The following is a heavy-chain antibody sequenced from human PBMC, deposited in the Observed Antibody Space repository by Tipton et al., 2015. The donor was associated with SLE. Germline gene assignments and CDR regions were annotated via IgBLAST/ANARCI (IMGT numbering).Heavy chain of an antibody. V-gene: IGHV4-38-2*02. Sequence: TLSLTCTVSGYSISSGYYWGWIRQPPGKGLEWIGYISYSGSTNYNPSLKSRVTISVDTSKNQFSLKLSSVTAADTAVYYCARAGLATSYYYYMDVWGKGTTVTVSS. CDR2: ISYSGST. CDR1: GYSISSGYY. CDR3: ARAGLATSYYYYMDV. D-gene: IGHD5-12*01. J-gene: IGHJ6*03.